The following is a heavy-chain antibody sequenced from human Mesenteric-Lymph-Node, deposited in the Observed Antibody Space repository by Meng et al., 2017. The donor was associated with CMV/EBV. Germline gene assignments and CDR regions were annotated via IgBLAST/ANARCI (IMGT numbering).Heavy chain of an antibody. CDR3: ARHGWLQFFLY. CDR2: IYYSGST. CDR1: GGSICSSSYY. D-gene: IGHD5-24*01. V-gene: IGHV4-39*01. J-gene: IGHJ4*02. Sequence: CTVSGGSICSSSYYWGWVRQSPGKGLQWIGSIYYSGSTYYNVSLKSRATISVDTSNNQFSLELTSVTAADTATYYCARHGWLQFFLYWGQGSLVTVSS.